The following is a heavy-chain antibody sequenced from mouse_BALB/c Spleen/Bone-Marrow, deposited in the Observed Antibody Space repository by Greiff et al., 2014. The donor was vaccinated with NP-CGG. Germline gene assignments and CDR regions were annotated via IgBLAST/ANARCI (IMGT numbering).Heavy chain of an antibody. CDR2: ISGGGSYT. D-gene: IGHD1-1*01. V-gene: IGHV5-9-2*01. J-gene: IGHJ2*01. Sequence: DVQLVESRGGLVKPGGSLKLSCAASGFTFSSYGMSWVRQTPEKRLEWVATISGGGSYTYYPDSVKGRFTISRDNTKNNLYLQMSSLRSEDTALYYCARQYGSSYFDYWGQGTTLTVSS. CDR3: ARQYGSSYFDY. CDR1: GFTFSSYG.